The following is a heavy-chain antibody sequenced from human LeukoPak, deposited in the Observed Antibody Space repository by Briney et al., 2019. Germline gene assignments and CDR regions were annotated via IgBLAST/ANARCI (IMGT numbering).Heavy chain of an antibody. CDR3: ARETTRRGAFDI. Sequence: PGRSLRLSCAASGFTFSDNYMSWIRQAPGKGLEWVSYISSSGTTIYYADCVKGRFTISRDNGKSSLYLQMNSLRAEDTAVYYCARETTRRGAFDIWGQGIMVTVSP. CDR2: ISSSGTTI. D-gene: IGHD4-11*01. J-gene: IGHJ3*02. V-gene: IGHV3-11*01. CDR1: GFTFSDNY.